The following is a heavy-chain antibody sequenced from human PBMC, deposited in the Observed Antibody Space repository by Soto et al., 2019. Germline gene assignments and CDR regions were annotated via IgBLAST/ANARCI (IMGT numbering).Heavy chain of an antibody. Sequence: KPGGSLRLSCAASGFTFSSYSMNWVRQAPGKGLEWVSSISSSSSYIYYADSVKGRFTISRDNAKNSLYLQMNSLRAEDTAVYYCARDLVATILPIYYMDVWGKGTTVTVSS. J-gene: IGHJ6*03. CDR2: ISSSSSYI. CDR3: ARDLVATILPIYYMDV. D-gene: IGHD5-12*01. V-gene: IGHV3-21*01. CDR1: GFTFSSYS.